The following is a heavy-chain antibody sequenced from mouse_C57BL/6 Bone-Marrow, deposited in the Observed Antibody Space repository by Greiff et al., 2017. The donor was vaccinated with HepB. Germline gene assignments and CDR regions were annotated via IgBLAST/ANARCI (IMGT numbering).Heavy chain of an antibody. CDR2: IYPGDGDT. CDR3: ARSKSLYYYGSFWFAY. V-gene: IGHV1-80*01. Sequence: VQGVESGAELVKPGASVKISCKASGYAFSSYWMNWVKQRPGKGLEWIGQIYPGDGDTNYNGKFKGKATLTADKSSSTAYMQLSSLTSEDSAVYFCARSKSLYYYGSFWFAYWGQGTLVTVSA. D-gene: IGHD1-1*01. J-gene: IGHJ3*01. CDR1: GYAFSSYW.